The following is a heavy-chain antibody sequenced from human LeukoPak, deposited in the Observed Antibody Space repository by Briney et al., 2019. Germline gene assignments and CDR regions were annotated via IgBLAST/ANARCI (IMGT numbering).Heavy chain of an antibody. D-gene: IGHD3-10*01. CDR2: IGTAGDT. J-gene: IGHJ6*02. Sequence: GGSVRLSCAASGFTFSSYDMHWVRQATGRGLEWVSAIGTAGDTYYPGYVKGRFTISRENAKNSLYLQMHRLSAGATAVYYCARGLLGPYGSGIDYYYYGMHVWGQGTTVTVSS. CDR3: ARGLLGPYGSGIDYYYYGMHV. V-gene: IGHV3-13*01. CDR1: GFTFSSYD.